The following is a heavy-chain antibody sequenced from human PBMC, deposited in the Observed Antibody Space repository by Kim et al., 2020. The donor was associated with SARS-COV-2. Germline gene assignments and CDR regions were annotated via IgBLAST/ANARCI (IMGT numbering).Heavy chain of an antibody. Sequence: SVKGRLTNSRDNAKNSLYLQMNSLRAEDTAVYYCARDRKRWSLSYDPVDYWGQGTLVTVSS. D-gene: IGHD5-12*01. J-gene: IGHJ4*02. V-gene: IGHV3-11*06. CDR3: ARDRKRWSLSYDPVDY.